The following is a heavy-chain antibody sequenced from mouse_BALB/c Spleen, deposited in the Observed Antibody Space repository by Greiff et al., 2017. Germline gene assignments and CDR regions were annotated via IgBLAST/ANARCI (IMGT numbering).Heavy chain of an antibody. Sequence: EVQLVESGGGLVKPGGSLKLSCAASGFTFSDYYMYWVRQTPGKRLEWVATISDGGSYTYYPDSVKGRFTISRDNAKNNLYLQMSSLKSEDTAMYYCARVYYYGSSDYAMDYWGQGTSVTVS. CDR3: ARVYYYGSSDYAMDY. CDR1: GFTFSDYY. CDR2: ISDGGSYT. J-gene: IGHJ4*01. D-gene: IGHD1-1*01. V-gene: IGHV5-4*02.